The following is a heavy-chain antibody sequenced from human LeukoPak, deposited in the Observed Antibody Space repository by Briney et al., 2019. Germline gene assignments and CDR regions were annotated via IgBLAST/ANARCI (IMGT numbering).Heavy chain of an antibody. CDR1: GFTFSSFA. Sequence: GGSLRLSCAASGFTFSSFAINWVRQAPGKGLERVSVITGSGSGADYTDSVKGRFTISRDNSKNTVYLQMNSLRADDTAVYYCARDFTPEWFDIHWGQGTLVTVSS. V-gene: IGHV3-23*01. D-gene: IGHD3-3*01. J-gene: IGHJ4*02. CDR2: ITGSGSGA. CDR3: ARDFTPEWFDIH.